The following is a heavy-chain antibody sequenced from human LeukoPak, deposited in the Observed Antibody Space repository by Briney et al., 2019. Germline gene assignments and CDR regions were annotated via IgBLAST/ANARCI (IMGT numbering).Heavy chain of an antibody. V-gene: IGHV3-73*01. CDR2: IRSKANSYAT. J-gene: IGHJ5*02. CDR1: GFTFSGSA. CDR3: TRLSYYGSGNP. D-gene: IGHD3-10*01. Sequence: GGSLRLSCAASGFTFSGSAMHWVRQASGKGLEWIGRIRSKANSYATAYAASVKGRFTISRDDSKNTAYLQMNSLKTEDTAVYYCTRLSYYGSGNPWGQGTLVTVSS.